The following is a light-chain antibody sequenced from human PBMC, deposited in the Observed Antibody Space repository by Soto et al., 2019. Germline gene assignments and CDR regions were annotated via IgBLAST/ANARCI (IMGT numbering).Light chain of an antibody. CDR2: DVS. CDR1: QDISTY. Sequence: DIPMTQSPSSLSASVGDRVTITCQASQDISTYLNWYQQKPGKAPNLLIYDVSNLKTGVPSRFSGSGSGTDFTLTIRSLQAEDFATYYCQQYDDFPITFGQGTRLEIK. CDR3: QQYDDFPIT. V-gene: IGKV1-33*01. J-gene: IGKJ5*01.